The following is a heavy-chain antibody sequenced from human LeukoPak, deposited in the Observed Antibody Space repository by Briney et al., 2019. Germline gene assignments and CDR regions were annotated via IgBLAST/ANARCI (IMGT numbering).Heavy chain of an antibody. CDR1: GFTFSTHG. CDR3: ARDSYGSGSYYSPTDY. CDR2: ISSSSSTI. J-gene: IGHJ4*02. D-gene: IGHD3-10*01. V-gene: IGHV3-48*02. Sequence: GGSLRLSCAASGFTFSTHGMNWVRQAPGKGLEWGSYISSSSSTIYYADSVKGRFTISRDNAKNSLYLQMNSLRDEDTAVYYCARDSYGSGSYYSPTDYWGQGTLITVSS.